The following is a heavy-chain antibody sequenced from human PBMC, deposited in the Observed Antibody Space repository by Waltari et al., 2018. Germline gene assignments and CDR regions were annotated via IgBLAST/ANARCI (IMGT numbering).Heavy chain of an antibody. V-gene: IGHV3-21*01. CDR2: ISSGSTFI. D-gene: IGHD2-15*01. J-gene: IGHJ4*02. CDR1: GFTFSSDD. Sequence: EVQLVGSGGGLVKPGGSLRLFCVASGFTFSSDDMNVVRQAPGKGLEWVSSISSGSTFIYYADSVKGRFTISRDNAKNSLYLQMNSLRAEDTAVYYCAREWGVMVGTAGYYLDYWGQGTLVTVSS. CDR3: AREWGVMVGTAGYYLDY.